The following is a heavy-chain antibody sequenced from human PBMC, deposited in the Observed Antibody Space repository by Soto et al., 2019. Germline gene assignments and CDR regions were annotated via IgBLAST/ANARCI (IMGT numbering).Heavy chain of an antibody. CDR3: ARGGGGPLDWFDP. J-gene: IGHJ5*02. D-gene: IGHD3-10*01. V-gene: IGHV1-3*05. CDR1: GYTFTSYA. Sequence: QVQLVQSGAEEKKPGASVKVSCKASGYTFTSYAMHWVRQAPGQRLEWMGWINAGNGNTKYSQKFQGRVTITRDTSASTAYMELGSLRSEDTAVYYCARGGGGPLDWFDPWGQGTLVTVSS. CDR2: INAGNGNT.